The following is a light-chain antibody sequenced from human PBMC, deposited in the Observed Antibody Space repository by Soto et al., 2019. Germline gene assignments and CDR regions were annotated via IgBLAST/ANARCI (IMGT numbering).Light chain of an antibody. CDR1: QGISSY. J-gene: IGKJ1*01. CDR3: QQSYSTPWW. CDR2: AAS. Sequence: DIQLTQSPSFLSASVGDRVTITCRASQGISSYLAWYQQKPGKAPKLLIYAASTLQSGVPSRFSGSGSGTDFTLTISSLQPEDFATYYCQQSYSTPWWLGQGTNVDIK. V-gene: IGKV1-39*01.